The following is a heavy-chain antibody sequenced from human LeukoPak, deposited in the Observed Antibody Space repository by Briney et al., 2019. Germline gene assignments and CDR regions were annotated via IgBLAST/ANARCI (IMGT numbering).Heavy chain of an antibody. CDR3: ARVGLAYCGGDCTNLFDY. CDR2: INPNSGGT. J-gene: IGHJ4*02. Sequence: ASVKVSCXASGYTFTGYYMHWVRQAPGQGLEWMGRINPNSGGTNYAQKFQGRVTMTRDTSISTAYMELSRLRSDDTAVYYCARVGLAYCGGDCTNLFDYWGQGTLVTVSS. V-gene: IGHV1-2*06. CDR1: GYTFTGYY. D-gene: IGHD2-21*02.